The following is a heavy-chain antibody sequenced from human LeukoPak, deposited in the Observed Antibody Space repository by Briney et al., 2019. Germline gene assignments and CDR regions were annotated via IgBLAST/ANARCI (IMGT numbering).Heavy chain of an antibody. CDR2: MNPNSGNT. CDR1: GYTFTSYD. J-gene: IGHJ5*02. V-gene: IGHV1-8*01. D-gene: IGHD3-10*01. CDR3: ARETTEANYGSGSYFPNWFDP. Sequence: ASVKVSCKASGYTFTSYDINWVRQATGQGLEWMGWMNPNSGNTGYAQKFQGRVTMIRNTSISTAYMELSRLRSEDTAVYYCARETTEANYGSGSYFPNWFDPWGQGTLVTVSS.